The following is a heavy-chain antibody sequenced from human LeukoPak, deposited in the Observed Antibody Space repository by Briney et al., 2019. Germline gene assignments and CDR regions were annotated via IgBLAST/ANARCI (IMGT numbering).Heavy chain of an antibody. J-gene: IGHJ2*01. CDR1: GFTFNNYW. CDR3: ARPRGEQWLVRPNWYFDL. V-gene: IGHV3-7*01. Sequence: GGSLRLSCAASGFTFNNYWMNWVRQAPGKGLEWVANIKQDGSVKYYVDSVKGRFTISRDNAKNTLYLQMNSLRAEDTAVYYCARPRGEQWLVRPNWYFDLWGRGTLVTVSS. CDR2: IKQDGSVK. D-gene: IGHD6-19*01.